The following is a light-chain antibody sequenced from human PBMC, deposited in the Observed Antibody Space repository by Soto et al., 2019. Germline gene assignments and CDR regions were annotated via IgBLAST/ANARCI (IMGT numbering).Light chain of an antibody. CDR3: QQANSLPIT. CDR1: QSVSGN. Sequence: EIVLTQSPGTLSLSPGERATLSCRASQSVSGNLAWYQQKPGQAPRLLIFRASNKATGIPDRFSGSGSGTDFTLTISSLQPEDFATYYCQQANSLPITFGQGTRLEIK. CDR2: RAS. J-gene: IGKJ5*01. V-gene: IGKV3-11*01.